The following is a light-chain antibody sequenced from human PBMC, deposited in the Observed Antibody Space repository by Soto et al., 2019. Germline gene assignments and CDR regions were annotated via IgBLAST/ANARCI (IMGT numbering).Light chain of an antibody. V-gene: IGKV3-20*01. Sequence: ELVLKKSPATLSLSAGERATLSCRASQSVSSYLAWYQQKPGQAPRLLIYGASSRATGIPDRFSGSGSGPDFTLTISRLEPEDFAVYYCQQYGSSPRTFGQGTKWIS. CDR3: QQYGSSPRT. CDR1: QSVSSY. CDR2: GAS. J-gene: IGKJ1*01.